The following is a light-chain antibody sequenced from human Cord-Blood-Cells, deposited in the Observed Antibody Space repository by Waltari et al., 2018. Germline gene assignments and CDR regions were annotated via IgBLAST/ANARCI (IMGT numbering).Light chain of an antibody. CDR3: QSYDSSLSKV. J-gene: IGLJ3*02. CDR1: SSNIGAGYD. V-gene: IGLV1-40*01. CDR2: GNS. Sequence: QSVLTQPPSVSGAPGQRVTISCTGSSSNIGAGYDVHWYQQLPGTAPKLLIYGNSNRPSGVPDRFSGSKSGSSSSLAITRLQAEYEADYYCQSYDSSLSKVFGGGTKLTVL.